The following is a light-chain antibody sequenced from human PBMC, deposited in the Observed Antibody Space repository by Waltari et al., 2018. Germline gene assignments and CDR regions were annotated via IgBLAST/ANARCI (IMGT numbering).Light chain of an antibody. Sequence: DIQMTQSPSSVSASIGDTVTIACRASRGINTYLAWFQQKPGKAPKSLIYATSNLQSGVPSRFSGSGSGTEFSLTISSLQPEDFASYYCLQYYTDPVTFGPGTKVDIK. CDR2: ATS. V-gene: IGKV1-16*01. CDR3: LQYYTDPVT. J-gene: IGKJ3*01. CDR1: RGINTY.